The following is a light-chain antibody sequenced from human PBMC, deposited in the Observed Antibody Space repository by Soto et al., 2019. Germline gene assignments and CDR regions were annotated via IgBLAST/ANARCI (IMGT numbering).Light chain of an antibody. Sequence: EIVLTQSPGTLSLSPGEGATLSCRASQSVSSNYLAWYQQKPGQAPRLLIFGASSRATGIPDRFSGSGSGTDFTLSISRPEPEDFAVYYCQQYVSSPPYTFGRGTKVDIK. CDR3: QQYVSSPPYT. CDR1: QSVSSNY. CDR2: GAS. V-gene: IGKV3-20*01. J-gene: IGKJ2*01.